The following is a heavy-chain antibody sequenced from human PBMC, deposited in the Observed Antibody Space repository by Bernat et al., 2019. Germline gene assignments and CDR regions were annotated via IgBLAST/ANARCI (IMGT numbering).Heavy chain of an antibody. J-gene: IGHJ4*02. CDR2: LSGTGGST. CDR3: AKNKKDLDY. Sequence: EVQLLESGGGLVQPGGSLTLSCAASGFTFSNYGMSWVRQAPGKGLEWVSGLSGTGGSTNYADSVKGRFTISRDNSKSTLCLQMNSLRAEDTALYYCAKNKKDLDYWGQGTLVTVSS. CDR1: GFTFSNYG. D-gene: IGHD1/OR15-1a*01. V-gene: IGHV3-23*01.